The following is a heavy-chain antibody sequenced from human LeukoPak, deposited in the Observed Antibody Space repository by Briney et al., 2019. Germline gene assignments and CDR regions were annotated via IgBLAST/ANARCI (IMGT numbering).Heavy chain of an antibody. D-gene: IGHD2-2*01. J-gene: IGHJ4*02. CDR1: EYPFTTYW. CDR3: ATLYCSTVTCSFDN. V-gene: IGHV5-51*01. Sequence: GESLKISFKGSEYPFTTYWIGWVRQTPGKSLEWMGIIYPGDSDTRYSPSFQGQVTLSADKSISTAYLQWSSLKASDTAMYYCATLYCSTVTCSFDNWGQGTLVTVSS. CDR2: IYPGDSDT.